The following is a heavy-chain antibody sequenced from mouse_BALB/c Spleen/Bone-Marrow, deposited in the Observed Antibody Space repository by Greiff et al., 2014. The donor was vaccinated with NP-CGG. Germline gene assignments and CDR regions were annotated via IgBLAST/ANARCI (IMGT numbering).Heavy chain of an antibody. V-gene: IGHV5-9-1*01. CDR3: ARGDWDEAMDY. J-gene: IGHJ4*01. CDR1: GFTFSSYA. CDR2: INSGGSYT. Sequence: EVMLVESGGGLVKPGGSLKLSCAASGFTFSSYAMSWVRQTPEKRLEWVVTINSGGSYTYYPDSVKGRFTISRDNAKNTLYLQMSSLRSEDTAMYYCARGDWDEAMDYWGQGTSVTVST. D-gene: IGHD4-1*01.